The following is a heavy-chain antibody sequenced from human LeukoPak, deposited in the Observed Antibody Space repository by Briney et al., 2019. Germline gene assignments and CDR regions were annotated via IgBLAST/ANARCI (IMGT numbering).Heavy chain of an antibody. CDR1: GGSISSTDYY. V-gene: IGHV4-61*05. CDR3: ARGQRVLRYFDWLHNLHFDY. D-gene: IGHD3-9*01. Sequence: SETLSLTCTVSGGSISSTDYYWGWIRQPPGKGLEWIGYIYYSGSTNYNPSLKSRVTISVDTSKNQFSLKLSSVTAADTAVYYCARGQRVLRYFDWLHNLHFDYWGQGTLVTVSS. J-gene: IGHJ4*02. CDR2: IYYSGST.